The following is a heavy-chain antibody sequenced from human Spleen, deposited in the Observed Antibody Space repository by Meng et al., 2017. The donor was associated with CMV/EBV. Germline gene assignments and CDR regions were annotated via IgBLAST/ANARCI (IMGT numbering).Heavy chain of an antibody. CDR3: ARDHDFWSGQSPMDV. V-gene: IGHV3-7*01. J-gene: IGHJ6*02. CDR1: GFTFSSYW. D-gene: IGHD3-3*01. CDR2: IKQDGSEK. Sequence: GGSLRLSCAASGFTFSSYWMSWVRQAPGKGLEWVANIKQDGSEKYYVDSVKGRFTISRDNAKNSLYLQMNSLRAEDTAVYYCARDHDFWSGQSPMDVWGQGTTVTVSS.